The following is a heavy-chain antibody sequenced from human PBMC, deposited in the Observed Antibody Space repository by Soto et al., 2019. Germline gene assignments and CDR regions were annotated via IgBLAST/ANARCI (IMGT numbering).Heavy chain of an antibody. Sequence: QPGGSLRLSCAASGFTFSNYWMYWVRQGPGTGLVWVSSINRDGTGTTYADSVKGRFTVSRDNAKNTLYLQMNSLRVDDTAVYYCTRAPPATPNDLWGQGTLVTVSS. J-gene: IGHJ4*02. V-gene: IGHV3-74*01. CDR1: GFTFSNYW. CDR2: INRDGTGT. CDR3: TRAPPATPNDL. D-gene: IGHD3-3*01.